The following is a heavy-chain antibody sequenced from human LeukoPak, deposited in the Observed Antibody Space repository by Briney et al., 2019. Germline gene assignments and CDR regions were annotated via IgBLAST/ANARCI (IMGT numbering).Heavy chain of an antibody. CDR3: AKVATWTYFDS. J-gene: IGHJ4*02. V-gene: IGHV3-23*01. CDR2: IGDSGVPT. CDR1: QFTFTTYA. Sequence: PGGSVRLSCAASQFTFTTYAMSWVRQAPGRGLEWVSSIGDSGVPTYYADSVKGRFTISRDNSQNTLYLQMNSLGADDTAVYYCAKVATWTYFDSWGQGTLVTVSS. D-gene: IGHD3/OR15-3a*01.